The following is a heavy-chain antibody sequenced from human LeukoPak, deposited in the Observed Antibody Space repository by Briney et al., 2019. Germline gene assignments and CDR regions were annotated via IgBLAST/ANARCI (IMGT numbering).Heavy chain of an antibody. J-gene: IGHJ4*02. CDR3: ARDRSVYYGSGSYYRFDY. CDR1: GYTFTGYY. CDR2: INPNSGGT. Sequence: GASVKVSCKASGYTFTGYYMHWVRQAPGQGLEWMGRINPNSGGTNYAQKFQGRVTITADESTSTAYMELSSLRSEDTAVYYCARDRSVYYGSGSYYRFDYWGQGTLVTVSS. V-gene: IGHV1-2*06. D-gene: IGHD3-10*01.